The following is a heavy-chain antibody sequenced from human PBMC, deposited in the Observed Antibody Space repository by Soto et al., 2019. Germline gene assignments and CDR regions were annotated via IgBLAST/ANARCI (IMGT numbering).Heavy chain of an antibody. CDR2: IYWDDDK. J-gene: IGHJ4*02. D-gene: IGHD3-10*01. CDR1: GFSISTSGVG. V-gene: IGHV2-5*02. Sequence: QITLKESGPTLVKPTQTLTLTCTLSGFSISTSGVGVGWIRKPPGKALEWLALIYWDDDKRYSPSLKSRMTVTKDTSKNQVAMTMTNMDPVDTATYYCARSSVRFGSFDYWGQGTLVTVSS. CDR3: ARSSVRFGSFDY.